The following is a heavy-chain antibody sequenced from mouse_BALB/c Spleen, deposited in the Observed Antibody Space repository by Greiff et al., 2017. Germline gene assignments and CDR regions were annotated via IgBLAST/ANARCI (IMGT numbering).Heavy chain of an antibody. V-gene: IGHV5-6-4*01. CDR1: GFTFSSYT. D-gene: IGHD2-4*01. J-gene: IGHJ1*01. CDR3: VRYDFRYWYFDV. CDR2: ISSGGSYT. Sequence: EVMLVESGGGLVKPGGSLKLSCAASGFTFSSYTMSWVRQTPEKRLEWVATISSGGSYTYYPDSVKGRFTISRDNAKNTLYLQMSSLKSEDTAMYYCVRYDFRYWYFDVWGAGTTVTVSS.